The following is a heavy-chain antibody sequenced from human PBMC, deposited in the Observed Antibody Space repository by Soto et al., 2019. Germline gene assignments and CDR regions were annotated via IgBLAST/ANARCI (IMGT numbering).Heavy chain of an antibody. V-gene: IGHV3-30*18. CDR3: AKEFQWLVDY. CDR1: GFTFSSYG. J-gene: IGHJ4*02. CDR2: ISYDGSNK. Sequence: QVQLVESGGGVVQPRRSLRLSCAASGFTFSSYGMHWVRQAPGKGLEWVEVISYDGSNKYYADSVKGRFTISRDNAKNTVYLQMNSPRAEDTAVYYCAKEFQWLVDYCGQGTLVTVS. D-gene: IGHD6-19*01.